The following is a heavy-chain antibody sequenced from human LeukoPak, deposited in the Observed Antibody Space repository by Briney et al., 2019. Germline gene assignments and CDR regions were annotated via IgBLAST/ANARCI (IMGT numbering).Heavy chain of an antibody. V-gene: IGHV3-7*05. J-gene: IGHJ4*02. CDR1: LYTLSNEW. Sequence: GGSLRHFCAASLYTLSNEWMTWVRQTPGGELEWVASLKQDGSDKYYVDSVKGRFTISRGNAGNSLYLQMNSLRAEDTAVYYCARETRGTVGSYWGQGTLVTVSS. CDR2: LKQDGSDK. D-gene: IGHD1-14*01. CDR3: ARETRGTVGSY.